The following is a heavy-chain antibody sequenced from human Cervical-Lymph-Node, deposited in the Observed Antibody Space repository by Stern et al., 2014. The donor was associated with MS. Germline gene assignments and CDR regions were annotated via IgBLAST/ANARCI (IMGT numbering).Heavy chain of an antibody. Sequence: VQLVESGAEVKKPGASVKVSCKASGYTFRDFAISWVRQAPGQGLEWMGWISGHNGDTNSAERFQCRGAVTADTSTSTAYLELTSLTSDDTAVYYCARAFTYGYFDYWGQGSLVIVSS. CDR3: ARAFTYGYFDY. J-gene: IGHJ4*02. CDR2: ISGHNGDT. D-gene: IGHD4-17*01. V-gene: IGHV1-18*01. CDR1: GYTFRDFA.